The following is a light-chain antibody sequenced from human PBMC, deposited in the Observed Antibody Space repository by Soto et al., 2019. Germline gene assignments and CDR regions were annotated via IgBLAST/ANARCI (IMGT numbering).Light chain of an antibody. J-gene: IGLJ2*01. CDR2: EVS. V-gene: IGLV2-23*02. CDR1: SSDVGSYNL. CDR3: CSYVGSSTFYVV. Sequence: QSALAQPASVSGSPGQSITISCTGTSSDVGSYNLVSWYQQHPGKAPKLMIYEVSKRPSGVSNHFSGSKSGNTASLTISGLHAEDEADYYCCSYVGSSTFYVVFGGGTKVTVL.